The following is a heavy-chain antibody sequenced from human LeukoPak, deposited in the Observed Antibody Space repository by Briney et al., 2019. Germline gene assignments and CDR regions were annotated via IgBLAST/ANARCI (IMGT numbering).Heavy chain of an antibody. Sequence: SETLSLTCTVSGGSISSSSYYWGWIRQPPGKGLEWIGSIYYSGSTYYNPSLKSRVTISVDTSKNQFSLKLSSVTAADTAVYYCARHEAVEYYYDSSGYFDYWGQGTLVTASS. D-gene: IGHD3-22*01. J-gene: IGHJ4*02. CDR1: GGSISSSSYY. V-gene: IGHV4-39*01. CDR3: ARHEAVEYYYDSSGYFDY. CDR2: IYYSGST.